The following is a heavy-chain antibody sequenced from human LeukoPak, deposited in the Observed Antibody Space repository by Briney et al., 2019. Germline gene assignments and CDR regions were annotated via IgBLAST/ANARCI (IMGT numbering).Heavy chain of an antibody. V-gene: IGHV4-31*03. CDR2: IYYSGST. Sequence: PSETLSLTCTVSGGSISSGSYYWSWIRQHPGKGLEWIGYIYYSGSTYYNPSLKSRVTISVDTSKNQFSLKLSSVTAADTAVYYCARVRRDGYNYDYWGQGTLVTVSS. CDR1: GGSISSGSYY. D-gene: IGHD5-24*01. CDR3: ARVRRDGYNYDY. J-gene: IGHJ4*02.